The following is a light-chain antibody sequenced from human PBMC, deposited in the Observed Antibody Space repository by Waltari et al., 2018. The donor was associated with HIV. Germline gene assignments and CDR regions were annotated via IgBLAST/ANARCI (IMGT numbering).Light chain of an antibody. J-gene: IGLJ3*02. CDR2: GNS. CDR1: SSNIGAGYD. Sequence: QSALTQPPSVSGAPGPRVTISCTGSSSNIGAGYDVPWYQQVPGTAPKLLIYGNSNRPSGVPDRFSGSKSGTSASLAVTGLQAEDEADYYCQSYDSSLSGGVFGGGTKLTVL. V-gene: IGLV1-40*01. CDR3: QSYDSSLSGGV.